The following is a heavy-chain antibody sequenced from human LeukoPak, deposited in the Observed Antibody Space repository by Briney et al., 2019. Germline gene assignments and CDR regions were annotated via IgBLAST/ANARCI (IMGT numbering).Heavy chain of an antibody. CDR3: AREVVTPSAFDI. D-gene: IGHD2-21*02. Sequence: GSSVSVSCTASGGTFSSYAISWVRQAPGQGLEWMGGIIPIFGTANYAQKFQGRVTITADESTSTAYMELSSLRSEDTAVYYCAREVVTPSAFDIWGQGTMVTVSS. V-gene: IGHV1-69*01. CDR2: IIPIFGTA. J-gene: IGHJ3*02. CDR1: GGTFSSYA.